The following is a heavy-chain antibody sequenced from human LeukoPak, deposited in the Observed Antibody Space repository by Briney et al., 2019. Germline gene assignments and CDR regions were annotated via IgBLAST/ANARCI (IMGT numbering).Heavy chain of an antibody. CDR2: ISYDGNNK. CDR1: GFTFSSYA. CDR3: ARDPGSGYEEHFDY. D-gene: IGHD5-12*01. V-gene: IGHV3-30*04. J-gene: IGHJ4*02. Sequence: GGSLRLSCAASGFTFSSYAMHWVRQAPGKGLEWVALISYDGNNKYYANSVKGRFTISRDNAKDSLYLQMNSLRAEDTAVYYCARDPGSGYEEHFDYWGQGTLVTVSS.